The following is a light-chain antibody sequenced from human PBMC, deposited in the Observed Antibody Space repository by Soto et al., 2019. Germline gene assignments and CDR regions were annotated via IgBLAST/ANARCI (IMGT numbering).Light chain of an antibody. V-gene: IGKV3-15*01. CDR1: QTIYSN. J-gene: IGKJ5*01. Sequence: IVMTQSPASLSVSPGERATLSCRAGQTIYSNVAWYQQRPGQAPRLLISGASTRATGIAARFSGSGSGREFTLTISSLQSEDSALYYCQQYSNWPTFGQGTRLEIK. CDR2: GAS. CDR3: QQYSNWPT.